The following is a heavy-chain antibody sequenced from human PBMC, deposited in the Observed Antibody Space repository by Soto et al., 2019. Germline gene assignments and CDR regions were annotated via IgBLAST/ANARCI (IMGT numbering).Heavy chain of an antibody. CDR2: IYPGDSDT. CDR1: GYSFTNYW. J-gene: IGHJ3*02. D-gene: IGHD1-26*01. V-gene: IGHV5-51*01. Sequence: GESLKISCKGSGYSFTNYWIGWVRQMPGKGLEWMGIIYPGDSDTRYSPSFQGQVTISADKSISTAYLQWSSLRASDTAMYYCARLVVGVPDAFDIWGQGTMVTVSS. CDR3: ARLVVGVPDAFDI.